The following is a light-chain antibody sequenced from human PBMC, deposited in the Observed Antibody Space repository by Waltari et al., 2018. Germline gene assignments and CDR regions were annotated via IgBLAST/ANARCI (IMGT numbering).Light chain of an antibody. V-gene: IGLV1-40*01. Sequence: QSALTQPPSVSGAPGQRVTISCTGSRSNIGAGYGVHWFQQIPGTAPQVLISGDNIRPSGVPDRFSASKSGTSASLAITGVQPEDEAVYFCQSHDSSLRWVFGGGTKLTVL. CDR3: QSHDSSLRWV. CDR2: GDN. J-gene: IGLJ2*01. CDR1: RSNIGAGYG.